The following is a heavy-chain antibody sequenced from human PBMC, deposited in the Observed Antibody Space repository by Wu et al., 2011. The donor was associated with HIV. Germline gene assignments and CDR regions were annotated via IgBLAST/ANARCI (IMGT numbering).Heavy chain of an antibody. CDR1: GYTFTDYY. CDR2: IIPIFGTA. D-gene: IGHD2-2*01. V-gene: IGHV1-69*06. CDR3: ARGGYCSSTSCKGYYMDV. Sequence: QVQLVQSGADLKKPGASVKVSCKASGYTFTDYYLHWVRQAPGQGLEWMGGIIPIFGTANYAQKFQGRVTITADKSTSTAYMELSSLRSEDTAVYYCARGGYCSSTSCKGYYMDVWGKGTTVTVSS. J-gene: IGHJ6*03.